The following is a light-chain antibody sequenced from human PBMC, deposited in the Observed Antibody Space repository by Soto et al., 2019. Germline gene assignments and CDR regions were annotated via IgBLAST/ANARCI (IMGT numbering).Light chain of an antibody. CDR2: DAS. Sequence: DIQMTQTPSTLPASVGDIVTITCRVSQLMRRWFAWYKQRPGKAPKLLIYDASSLESGVPSRFSGSGSGTEFTLTISSLQPDDFATYYCQQYNSYLTWTFGQGTKVDIK. V-gene: IGKV1-5*01. CDR3: QQYNSYLTWT. CDR1: QLMRRW. J-gene: IGKJ1*01.